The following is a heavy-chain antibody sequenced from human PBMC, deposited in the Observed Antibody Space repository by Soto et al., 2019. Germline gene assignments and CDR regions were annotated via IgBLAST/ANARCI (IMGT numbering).Heavy chain of an antibody. V-gene: IGHV4-59*08. CDR1: GGSFSTYY. J-gene: IGHJ4*02. CDR3: ARSMRWEQSYFDY. D-gene: IGHD1-1*01. Sequence: SETLSLTCSVSGGSFSTYYWSWIRQSPGRGLEWIGYIYYTGNSIYNPSLKSRVTISRDTSENQFSLKLTSVTAADTAVYYCARSMRWEQSYFDYWGQGTLVPVSA. CDR2: IYYTGNS.